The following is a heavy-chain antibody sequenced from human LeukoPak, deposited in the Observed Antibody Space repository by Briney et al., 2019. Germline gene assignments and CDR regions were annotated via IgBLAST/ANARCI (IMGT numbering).Heavy chain of an antibody. V-gene: IGHV4-38-2*02. CDR1: GYSISSGYY. D-gene: IGHD2-21*02. CDR2: IYHSGTT. J-gene: IGHJ4*02. Sequence: SETLSLTCTVSGYSISSGYYWAWIRQPPGKGLEWIGGIYHSGTTYYNPSLKGRVTISVDMSKSQFSLKLSSVTAADTAVYYCALGTQVMTAPFDYWGQGTLVTVSS. CDR3: ALGTQVMTAPFDY.